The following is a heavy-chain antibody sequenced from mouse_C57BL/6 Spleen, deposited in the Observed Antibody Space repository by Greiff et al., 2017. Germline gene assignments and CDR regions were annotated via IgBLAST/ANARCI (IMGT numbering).Heavy chain of an antibody. Sequence: QVQLQQSGAELARPGASVKMSCKASGYTFTSYTMHWVKQRPGQGLEWIGYINPSSGYTKYNQKFKDKATLTADKSSSTAYMQLSSLTSEDSAVYYCARHDYDVDWFAYWGQGTLVTVSA. CDR2: INPSSGYT. J-gene: IGHJ3*01. V-gene: IGHV1-4*01. CDR3: ARHDYDVDWFAY. CDR1: GYTFTSYT. D-gene: IGHD2-4*01.